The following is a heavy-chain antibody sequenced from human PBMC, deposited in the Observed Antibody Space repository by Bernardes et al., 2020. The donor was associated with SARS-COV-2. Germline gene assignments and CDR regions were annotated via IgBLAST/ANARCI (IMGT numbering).Heavy chain of an antibody. Sequence: GGSLRLSCAASGFTVSSNYMSWVRQAPGKGLEWVSVIYSGGSTYYADSVKGRFTISRDNSKNTLYLQMNSLRAEDTAVYYCARDSGKTSFNYYYYGMDVWGQGTTVTVSS. V-gene: IGHV3-66*01. CDR1: GFTVSSNY. J-gene: IGHJ6*02. CDR3: ARDSGKTSFNYYYYGMDV. CDR2: IYSGGST. D-gene: IGHD3-10*01.